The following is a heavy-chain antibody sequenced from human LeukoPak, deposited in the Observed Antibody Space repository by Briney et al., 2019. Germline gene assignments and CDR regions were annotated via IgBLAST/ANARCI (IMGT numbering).Heavy chain of an antibody. CDR1: GGSISSGSYY. CDR2: IYYTGST. Sequence: SETLSLTCTVSGGSISSGSYYWGWIRQPPGKGLEWIGSIYYTGSTYYTPSLKSRVTISADTSKNQFSLKLSSVTAADTAVYYCARWAGPGTRHWGQGTLVTVSS. V-gene: IGHV4-39*07. CDR3: ARWAGPGTRH. D-gene: IGHD6-19*01. J-gene: IGHJ4*02.